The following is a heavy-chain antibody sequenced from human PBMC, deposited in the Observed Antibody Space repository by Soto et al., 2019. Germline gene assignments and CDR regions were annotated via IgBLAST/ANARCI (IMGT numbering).Heavy chain of an antibody. J-gene: IGHJ2*01. V-gene: IGHV1-18*04. CDR1: GYTFTSYG. D-gene: IGHD4-17*01. CDR2: ISPFRGNT. Sequence: QGPLVQSGAEVGKPGASVKVSCKASGYTFTSYGITWVRQAPGQGLEWMGWISPFRGNTNYAEKFNYIFTLTADTSTSTAYMDLRRLRSDDTAVYYCARENDYRGNFWYFDLWGRGTLVSVSS. CDR3: ARENDYRGNFWYFDL.